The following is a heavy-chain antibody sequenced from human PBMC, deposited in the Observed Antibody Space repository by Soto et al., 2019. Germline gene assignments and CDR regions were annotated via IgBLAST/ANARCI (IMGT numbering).Heavy chain of an antibody. Sequence: QVQLVESGGGVVQPGRSLRLSCAASGFTFSNYGMHWVRQAPGKGLEWVAVLWYDGNNKHYTDSVKGRFTSSRDNSKIALYLQMNCLRAEDTAVYYCTASSGYYYFDYWCQGTRVTVSS. D-gene: IGHD3-3*01. CDR2: LWYDGNNK. V-gene: IGHV3-33*01. CDR3: TASSGYYYFDY. CDR1: GFTFSNYG. J-gene: IGHJ4*02.